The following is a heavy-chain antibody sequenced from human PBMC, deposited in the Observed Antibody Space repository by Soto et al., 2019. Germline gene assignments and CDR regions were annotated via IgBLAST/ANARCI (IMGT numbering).Heavy chain of an antibody. V-gene: IGHV3-23*01. D-gene: IGHD4-17*01. CDR2: ISGSGGST. CDR1: GFTFSSYA. Sequence: PGGSLRLSCAASGFTFSSYAMAWVRQVPGTGLEWVSAISGSGGSTYYADSVKGRFTISRDNSKNTLYLQMNSLRAEDTAAYYCAKCPIPTTLINFDYWGEGTLVTVSS. CDR3: AKCPIPTTLINFDY. J-gene: IGHJ4*02.